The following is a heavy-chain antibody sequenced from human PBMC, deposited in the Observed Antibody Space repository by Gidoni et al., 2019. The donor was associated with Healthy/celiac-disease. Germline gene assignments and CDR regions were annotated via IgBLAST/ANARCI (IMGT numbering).Heavy chain of an antibody. CDR2: ISSSSSYI. V-gene: IGHV3-21*01. D-gene: IGHD5-18*01. J-gene: IGHJ4*02. CDR1: GFTFSSYT. CDR3: ARGDGYSVGNFDY. Sequence: EVQLVESGGGLVKPVGSLRLSCAASGFTFSSYTMNWVRQAPGKGLGGFSAISSSSSYIYYEDSVKGRVTISRDKAKNSLYLQMNSLRAEDTAVYYCARGDGYSVGNFDYWGQGTLVTVSS.